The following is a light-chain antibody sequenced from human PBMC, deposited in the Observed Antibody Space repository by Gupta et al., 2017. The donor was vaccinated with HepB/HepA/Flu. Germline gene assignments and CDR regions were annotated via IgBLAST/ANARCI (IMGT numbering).Light chain of an antibody. CDR2: SNS. Sequence: QSVLTQPPSASGTPGQRVTISCSGSSSNIGGNNVHWYQQVPGTAPKLLIYSNSRRPSGVPDRFSGSKSDTSASLAISGLQSEDEGDYYCATWDDSLIGLVFGGGTILTGL. CDR3: ATWDDSLIGLV. V-gene: IGLV1-44*01. J-gene: IGLJ2*01. CDR1: SSNIGGNN.